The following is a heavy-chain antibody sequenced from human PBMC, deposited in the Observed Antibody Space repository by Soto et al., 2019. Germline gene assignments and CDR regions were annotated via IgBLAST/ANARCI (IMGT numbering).Heavy chain of an antibody. D-gene: IGHD5-12*01. Sequence: LRLSCSASGFTFTNYWMSWVRQAPGKGLEWVANIKQDGSERYYVDSMKGRFTISRDSAKNSLYLQMNSLRAEDTAVYYCARASEMATNAYYFDYWGQGTRVTVSS. V-gene: IGHV3-7*01. CDR3: ARASEMATNAYYFDY. CDR2: IKQDGSER. CDR1: GFTFTNYW. J-gene: IGHJ4*02.